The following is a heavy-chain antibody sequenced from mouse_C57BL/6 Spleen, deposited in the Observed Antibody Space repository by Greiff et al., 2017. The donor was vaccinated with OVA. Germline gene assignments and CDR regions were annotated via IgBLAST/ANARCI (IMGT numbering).Heavy chain of an antibody. V-gene: IGHV1-69*01. Sequence: QVQLQQPGAELVMPGASVKLSCKASGYTFTSYWMHWVKQRPGQGLEWIGEIDPSDSYTNYNQKFKGKSTLTVDKSSSTAYMQLSSLTSEDSAVYYCARSPITTGGYFDVWGTGTTVTVSS. D-gene: IGHD1-1*01. CDR1: GYTFTSYW. CDR3: ARSPITTGGYFDV. CDR2: IDPSDSYT. J-gene: IGHJ1*03.